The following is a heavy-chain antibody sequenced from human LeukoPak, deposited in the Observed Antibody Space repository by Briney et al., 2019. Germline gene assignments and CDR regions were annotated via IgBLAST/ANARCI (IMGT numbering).Heavy chain of an antibody. CDR3: ARDEIVARRGNWFDP. J-gene: IGHJ5*02. D-gene: IGHD6-6*01. CDR2: TYYRSRWYN. CDR1: GDSVSRNCSA. Sequence: SQTLSLTCAISGDSVSRNCSAWNWITQSPSRGLEWLGRTYYRSRWYNDYAIPVKSRITINPDTSKNQFSLQLNSVTPEDTAVYYCARDEIVARRGNWFDPWGQGTLVTVSS. V-gene: IGHV6-1*01.